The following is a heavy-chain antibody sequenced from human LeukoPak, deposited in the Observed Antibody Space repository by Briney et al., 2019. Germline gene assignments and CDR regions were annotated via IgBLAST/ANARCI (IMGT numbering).Heavy chain of an antibody. CDR1: GYTFTSYD. CDR3: AREFCSSTSCYLSS. D-gene: IGHD2-2*01. V-gene: IGHV1-8*01. Sequence: GASVKVSCKAAGYTFTSYDIHWVRQAPGQGLEWMAWMNPNSGNTGYARKFHSRVTMTGNTSITTAYMDLSRLRSEDTAVYYCAREFCSSTSCYLSSWGQGTLVTVSS. J-gene: IGHJ4*02. CDR2: MNPNSGNT.